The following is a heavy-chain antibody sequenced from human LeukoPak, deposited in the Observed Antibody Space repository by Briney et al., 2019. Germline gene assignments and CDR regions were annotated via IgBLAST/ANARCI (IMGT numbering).Heavy chain of an antibody. J-gene: IGHJ6*03. Sequence: PGKSLRLSCAASGFTFSNYAMHWVRQAPGKGLEWVSGISSGGSTYYADSVKGRFSISRDNSKDTLYMQMNSLRAEDTAVYYCAKTPRFYYMDVWGKGTTVTVSS. CDR1: GFTFSNYA. CDR2: ISSGGST. CDR3: AKTPRFYYMDV. V-gene: IGHV3-23*01.